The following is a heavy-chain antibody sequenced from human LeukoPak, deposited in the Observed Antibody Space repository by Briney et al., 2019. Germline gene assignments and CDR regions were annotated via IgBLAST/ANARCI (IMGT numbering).Heavy chain of an antibody. D-gene: IGHD3-22*01. CDR3: VKDLSYESSGSFFDF. Sequence: PGGSLRLSCAASGFIFEDYTMHWVRQAPGKTLEWVSLISWDGTTYYADSVKGRFTISRDNSKDSLSLQMDTLRSEDTAFYYCVKDLSYESSGSFFDFWGQGTLVTVS. CDR2: ISWDGTT. V-gene: IGHV3-43*01. CDR1: GFIFEDYT. J-gene: IGHJ4*02.